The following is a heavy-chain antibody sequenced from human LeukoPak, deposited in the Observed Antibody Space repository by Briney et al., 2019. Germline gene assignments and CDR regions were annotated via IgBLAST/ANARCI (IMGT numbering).Heavy chain of an antibody. Sequence: PGGSLRLSCAASGFTFSSYAMSWVRQAPGKGLEWVSAISGSGGSTYYADSLTGRFTISRDNSKNTLYLQMNNLRAEDTAVYYCATHYYDSSGYYYDHALDIWGQGTMVTVSS. CDR1: GFTFSSYA. D-gene: IGHD3-22*01. CDR3: ATHYYDSSGYYYDHALDI. J-gene: IGHJ3*02. V-gene: IGHV3-23*01. CDR2: ISGSGGST.